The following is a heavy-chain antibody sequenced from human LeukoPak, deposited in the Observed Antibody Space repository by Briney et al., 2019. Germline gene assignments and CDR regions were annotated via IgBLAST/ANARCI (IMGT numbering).Heavy chain of an antibody. J-gene: IGHJ4*02. D-gene: IGHD1-7*01. CDR1: GGSIGSGDYY. CDR3: ARLLELCYVHYFDY. V-gene: IGHV4-30-4*01. Sequence: SQTLSLTCTVSGGSIGSGDYYWSWIRQPPGKGLEWIGYIYYSGSTYYNPSLKSRVTISVDTSKNQFSLKLSSVTAADTAVYYCARLLELCYVHYFDYWGQGTLVTVSS. CDR2: IYYSGST.